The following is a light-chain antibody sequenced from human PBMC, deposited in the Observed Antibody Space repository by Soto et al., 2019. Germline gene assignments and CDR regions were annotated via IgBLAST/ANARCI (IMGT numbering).Light chain of an antibody. CDR3: SSYTSSSTAVV. Sequence: QSALTQPPSASGSPGQSVTISCTGTSSDVGGYKYVSWYQQHPGKAPKLMIYDVSNRPSGVSNRFSGSKSGNTASLTISGLQAEDEADYYCSSYTSSSTAVVFGGGTKLTVL. CDR2: DVS. V-gene: IGLV2-14*01. CDR1: SSDVGGYKY. J-gene: IGLJ2*01.